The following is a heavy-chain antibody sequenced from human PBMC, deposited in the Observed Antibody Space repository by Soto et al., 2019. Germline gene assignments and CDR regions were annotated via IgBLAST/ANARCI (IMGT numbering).Heavy chain of an antibody. CDR2: IYSGGST. Sequence: EVQLVETGGGLIQPGGSLRLSCAASGFTVSSNYMSWVRQAPGKGLEWVSVIYSGGSTYYADSVKGRVTISRHQTKNQQYLLLDNLRAEDTAVYYCARDMTKVTYDRAFDIWGQGTMVTVSS. V-gene: IGHV3-53*02. J-gene: IGHJ3*02. D-gene: IGHD4-17*01. CDR3: ARDMTKVTYDRAFDI. CDR1: GFTVSSNY.